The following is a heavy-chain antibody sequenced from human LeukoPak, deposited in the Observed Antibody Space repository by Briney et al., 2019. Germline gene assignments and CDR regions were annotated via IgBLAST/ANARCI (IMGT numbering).Heavy chain of an antibody. D-gene: IGHD5-18*01. Sequence: PSETLSLTCTVSGASISQYYWSWIRQPPGKGLGWIGEINHSGSTNYNPSLKSRVTISVDTSKNQFSLKLSSVTAADTAVYYCARAGNSGYSYGTPFDYWGQGTLVTVSS. CDR2: INHSGST. V-gene: IGHV4-34*01. J-gene: IGHJ4*02. CDR3: ARAGNSGYSYGTPFDY. CDR1: GASISQYY.